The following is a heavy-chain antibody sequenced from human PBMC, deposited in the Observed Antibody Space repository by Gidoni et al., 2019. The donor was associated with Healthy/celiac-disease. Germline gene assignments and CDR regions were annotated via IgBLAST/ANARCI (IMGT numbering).Heavy chain of an antibody. CDR1: GCSISSSNW. V-gene: IGHV4-4*02. J-gene: IGHJ4*02. CDR2: IYHSGST. D-gene: IGHD3-10*01. Sequence: QVQLQESGPGLVKPSGTLSLTCAVSGCSISSSNWWSWVRQPPGKGLEWIGEIYHSGSTNYNPSLKSRVTISVDKSKNQFSLKLSSVTAADTAVYYCARFGMVRGVPIGATLSYYFDYWGQGTLVTVSS. CDR3: ARFGMVRGVPIGATLSYYFDY.